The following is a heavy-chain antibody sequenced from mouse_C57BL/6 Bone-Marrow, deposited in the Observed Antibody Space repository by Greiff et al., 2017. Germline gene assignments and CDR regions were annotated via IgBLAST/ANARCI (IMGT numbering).Heavy chain of an antibody. V-gene: IGHV1-5*01. D-gene: IGHD2-4*01. CDR3: TRWDYGIDY. Sequence: VHVKQSGTVLARPGASVKMSCKTSGYTFTSYWMHWVKQRPGQGLEWIGAIYPGNSDTSYNQKFKGKAKLTAVTSASTAYMELSSLTNEDSAVYYCTRWDYGIDYWGQGTTLTVSS. CDR1: GYTFTSYW. CDR2: IYPGNSDT. J-gene: IGHJ2*01.